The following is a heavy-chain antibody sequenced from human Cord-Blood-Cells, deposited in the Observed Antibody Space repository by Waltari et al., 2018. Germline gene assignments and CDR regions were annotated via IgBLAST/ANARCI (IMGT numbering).Heavy chain of an antibody. J-gene: IGHJ4*02. Sequence: QVQLVQSGAAVKKPGASVKVSCDASGYTFTGSSMHWVRQAPGQGLEWMGWINPNSGGTNYAQKFQGRVTMTRDTSISTADMERSRLRSDDTAVYYCARDTGFDYWGQGTLVTVSS. CDR3: ARDTGFDY. D-gene: IGHD2-8*02. V-gene: IGHV1-2*02. CDR2: INPNSGGT. CDR1: GYTFTGSS.